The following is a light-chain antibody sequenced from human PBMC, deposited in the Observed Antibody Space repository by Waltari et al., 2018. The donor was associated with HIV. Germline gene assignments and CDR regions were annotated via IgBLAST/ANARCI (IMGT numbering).Light chain of an antibody. V-gene: IGLV1-40*01. CDR2: GNT. Sequence: QSVLTQPPSVSGAPGQRVTIPCTGSSSNIGAGYYVHWYQQLPGTAPKLLIYGNTNRPSGVPDRFSGSKSGTSPSLAITGLQAEDEADYYCQSYDSSLTGSVFGGGTKLTVL. CDR1: SSNIGAGYY. CDR3: QSYDSSLTGSV. J-gene: IGLJ2*01.